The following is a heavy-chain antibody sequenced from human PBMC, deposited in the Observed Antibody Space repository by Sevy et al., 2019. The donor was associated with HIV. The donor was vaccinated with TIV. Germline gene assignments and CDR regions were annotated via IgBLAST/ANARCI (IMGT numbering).Heavy chain of an antibody. CDR3: AKDRVGLIRIGATGESGVGTFDI. D-gene: IGHD2-8*02. Sequence: GGSLRLSCAASGFTFSSYAMSWVRQAPGKGLEWVSAISGSGGSTYYADSVKGRFTISRDNSKNTLYLQMNILRAEDTDVYYCAKDRVGLIRIGATGESGVGTFDICGRVTRVTVSS. J-gene: IGHJ3*02. CDR1: GFTFSSYA. CDR2: ISGSGGST. V-gene: IGHV3-23*01.